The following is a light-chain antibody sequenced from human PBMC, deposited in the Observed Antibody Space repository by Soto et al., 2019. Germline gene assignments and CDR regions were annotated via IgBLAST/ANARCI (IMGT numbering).Light chain of an antibody. CDR2: DAS. CDR3: QQRSNWLET. V-gene: IGKV3-11*01. Sequence: IVMTQSPGTLHLSRGDRASLSCRASQSVSSSYLAWYQQKPGQAPRLIIYDASNRATGIPARFSGSGSGTDFTLTISSLEPEDFAVYYCQQRSNWLETFGQGTKVDIK. J-gene: IGKJ1*01. CDR1: QSVSSSY.